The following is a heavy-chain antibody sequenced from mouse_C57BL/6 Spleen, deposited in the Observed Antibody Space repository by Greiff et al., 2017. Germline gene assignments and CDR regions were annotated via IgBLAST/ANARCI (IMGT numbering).Heavy chain of an antibody. D-gene: IGHD2-5*01. V-gene: IGHV1-61*01. J-gene: IGHJ1*03. Sequence: VQLQQPGAELVRPGSSVKLSCKASGYTFTSYWMDWVKQRPGQGLEWIGNIYPSDSETHYNQKFKDKATLTVDKSSSTAYMQLSSLTSEDSAVYYCARGGSNYGGYFDVWGTGTTVTVSS. CDR2: IYPSDSET. CDR1: GYTFTSYW. CDR3: ARGGSNYGGYFDV.